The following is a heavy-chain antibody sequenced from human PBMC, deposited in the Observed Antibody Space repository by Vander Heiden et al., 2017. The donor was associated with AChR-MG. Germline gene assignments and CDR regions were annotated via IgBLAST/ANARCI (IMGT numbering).Heavy chain of an antibody. CDR2: IRSKAYGGTT. Sequence: EVQLVESGGGLVKPGRSLRLSCTASGFTFGVYAMSWFRQAPGKGVEWVGFIRSKAYGGTTEYAASVKGRFTISRDDSKSIAYLQMNSLKTEDTAVYYCTRDLPYNWVFDYYYYYMDVWGKGTTVTVSS. V-gene: IGHV3-49*05. CDR3: TRDLPYNWVFDYYYYYMDV. J-gene: IGHJ6*03. CDR1: GFTFGVYA. D-gene: IGHD1-20*01.